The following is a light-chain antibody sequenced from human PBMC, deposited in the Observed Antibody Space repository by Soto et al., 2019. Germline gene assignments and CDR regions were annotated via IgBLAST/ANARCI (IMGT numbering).Light chain of an antibody. V-gene: IGKV3-15*01. Sequence: EIVMTQSPATLSVSPGECATLSCRASQSVSSNLAWYQQKPGQAPRLLIYGASTRATGIPARFSGRGSATEFTLTISSLQSEDCAVYYCQQCNDWPHTFGQGTKLEIK. CDR3: QQCNDWPHT. CDR1: QSVSSN. J-gene: IGKJ2*01. CDR2: GAS.